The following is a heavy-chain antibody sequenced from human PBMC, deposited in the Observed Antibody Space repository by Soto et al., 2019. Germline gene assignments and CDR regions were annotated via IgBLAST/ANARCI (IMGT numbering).Heavy chain of an antibody. J-gene: IGHJ5*02. CDR1: GFTFSGYA. CDR3: ARDFHSYCSITSCYASAP. Sequence: PGGSLRLSCAASGFTFSGYALHWVRQAPGKGLEWVAVIWYDGSNKYYADSVKGRFTISRDNSKNTLYLQMNSLRAEDTAVYYCARDFHSYCSITSCYASAPWGQGTLVTVSS. D-gene: IGHD2-2*01. CDR2: IWYDGSNK. V-gene: IGHV3-33*08.